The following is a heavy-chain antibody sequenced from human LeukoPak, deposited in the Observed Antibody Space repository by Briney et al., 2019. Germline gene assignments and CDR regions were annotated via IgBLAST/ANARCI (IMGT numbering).Heavy chain of an antibody. CDR2: ISTYNGNT. Sequence: ASVKVSCKTSGYSFTSYGVSWARQAPGQGLEWMGWISTYNGNTNYAQNLQGRVTMTTDTSTSTAYMELRSLRSDDAAVYYCARERDILTGYSLPLDYWGQGTLVTVSS. J-gene: IGHJ4*02. V-gene: IGHV1-18*01. CDR1: GYSFTSYG. CDR3: ARERDILTGYSLPLDY. D-gene: IGHD3-9*01.